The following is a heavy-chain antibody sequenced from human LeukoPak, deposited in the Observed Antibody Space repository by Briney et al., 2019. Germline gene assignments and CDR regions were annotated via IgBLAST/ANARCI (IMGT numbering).Heavy chain of an antibody. V-gene: IGHV3-53*01. CDR2: IYSGGST. Sequence: GGSLRLSCAASGFTVSKNYMSWVRQAPGKGLEWVSVIYSGGSTYNADSVKGRFTISRDNSKNTLYLQMNSLRAEDTAVCYCARVPYGDSQGYWGQGTLVTVSS. CDR1: GFTVSKNY. J-gene: IGHJ4*02. D-gene: IGHD4-17*01. CDR3: ARVPYGDSQGY.